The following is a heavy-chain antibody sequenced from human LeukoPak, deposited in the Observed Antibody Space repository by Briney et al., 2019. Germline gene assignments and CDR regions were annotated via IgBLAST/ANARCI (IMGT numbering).Heavy chain of an antibody. CDR1: GFTFRSYA. CDR2: INQNGGEK. V-gene: IGHV3-7*01. CDR3: ARYRHLGY. Sequence: GGSLRLSCAASGFTFRSYAMNWVRQAPGKGLEWVANINQNGGEKYYVDSVKGRFTISRDNGKNSLYLQMNSLRAEDTAVYYCARYRHLGYWGQGTLVTVSS. J-gene: IGHJ4*02.